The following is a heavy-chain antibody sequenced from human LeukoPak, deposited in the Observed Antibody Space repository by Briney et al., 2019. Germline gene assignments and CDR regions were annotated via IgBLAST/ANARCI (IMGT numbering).Heavy chain of an antibody. J-gene: IGHJ4*02. V-gene: IGHV1-18*01. D-gene: IGHD3-10*01. CDR3: ARETRSGDLWFGELWGIDY. CDR1: GYTFTSYG. CDR2: ISAYNGNT. Sequence: ASVKVSCKASGYTFTSYGISWVRQAPGQGLEWMGWISAYNGNTSYAQKFQGRVTMTRDTSTSTVYMELSSLRSEDTAVYYCARETRSGDLWFGELWGIDYWGQGTLVTVSS.